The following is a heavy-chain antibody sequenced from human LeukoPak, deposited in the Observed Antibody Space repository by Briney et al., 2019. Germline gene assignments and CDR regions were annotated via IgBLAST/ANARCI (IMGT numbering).Heavy chain of an antibody. D-gene: IGHD1-26*01. J-gene: IGHJ4*02. CDR1: GFTFDDYA. CDR3: AKTRSGSYSDPFDY. Sequence: GRSLRLSCAASGFTFDDYAMHWVRQAPGKGLEWVSGISWNSGSIGYADSVKGRFTISRDNAKNSLYLQMNSLRAEDTALYYCAKTRSGSYSDPFDYWGQGTLVTVSS. V-gene: IGHV3-9*01. CDR2: ISWNSGSI.